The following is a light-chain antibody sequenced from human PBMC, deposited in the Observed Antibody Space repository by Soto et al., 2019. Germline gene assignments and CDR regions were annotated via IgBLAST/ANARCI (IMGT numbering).Light chain of an antibody. V-gene: IGKV1-5*03. J-gene: IGKJ1*01. CDR2: KAT. CDR1: QSISSW. CDR3: HKYNSYWT. Sequence: DIPMTQSPSTLSASVGDRVTITCRASQSISSWLAWYQQKPGKAPKLLIYKATSLESGVPSRFSGSGSGTEFTLTISSLQPDDFATYYCHKYNSYWTFGPGTKVEIK.